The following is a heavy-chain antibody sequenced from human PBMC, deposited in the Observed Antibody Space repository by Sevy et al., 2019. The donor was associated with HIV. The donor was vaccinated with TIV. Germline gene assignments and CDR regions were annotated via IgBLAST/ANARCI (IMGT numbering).Heavy chain of an antibody. V-gene: IGHV3-7*01. Sequence: GGSLRLSCAASGFTFSSYWMSWVRQAPGKGLEWVANIKQDGSEKYYVDSVKGRFTISRDNAKNSLYLQMNSLRAEDTAVYYCAREYCSSTSCLSLHAFDIWGQGTMVTVSS. D-gene: IGHD2-2*01. CDR3: AREYCSSTSCLSLHAFDI. CDR1: GFTFSSYW. J-gene: IGHJ3*02. CDR2: IKQDGSEK.